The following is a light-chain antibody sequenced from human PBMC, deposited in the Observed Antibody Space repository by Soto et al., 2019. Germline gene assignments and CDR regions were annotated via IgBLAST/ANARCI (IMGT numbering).Light chain of an antibody. CDR3: QQKSNTLT. CDR2: XTS. CDR1: HSVSIH. V-gene: IGKV3D-15*01. J-gene: IGKJ1*01. Sequence: ETVMTQSPGPLSLSLGERAPLSXRASHSVSIHLSWYPQKTGKAKGXXIYXTSTRATGIPAIFSGSGYGTDFTLTIRGLQPEDVETYYCQQKSNTLTFGQGTKVDI.